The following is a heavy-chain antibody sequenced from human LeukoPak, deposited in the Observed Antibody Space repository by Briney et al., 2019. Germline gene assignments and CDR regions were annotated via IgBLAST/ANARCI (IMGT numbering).Heavy chain of an antibody. D-gene: IGHD1-26*01. CDR1: GGSVNSGSYY. J-gene: IGHJ4*02. Sequence: SETLSLTCTVSGGSVNSGSYYWNWIRQPPGRGLEWIGYIYYSGSTNYNPSLKSRVTISVDTSKNQFSLKLSSVTAADTAVYYCARAAYSGSYHSDYWGQGTLVTVSS. CDR2: IYYSGST. CDR3: ARAAYSGSYHSDY. V-gene: IGHV4-61*01.